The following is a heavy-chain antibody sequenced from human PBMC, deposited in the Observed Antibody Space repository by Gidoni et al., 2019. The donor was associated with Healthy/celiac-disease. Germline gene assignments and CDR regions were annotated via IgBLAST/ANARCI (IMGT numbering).Heavy chain of an antibody. CDR3: AKDLSPNYSSSWYDWNPTGYYYYYGMDV. Sequence: EVQLVESGGGLVQPGRSLRLSCAASGFTFDDYAMHWVRQAPGKGLGWGSGISWNSGSIGYADSVKGRFTISRDNAKNSLYLQMNRLRAEDTALYYCAKDLSPNYSSSWYDWNPTGYYYYYGMDVWGQGTTVTVSS. V-gene: IGHV3-9*01. J-gene: IGHJ6*02. CDR1: GFTFDDYA. CDR2: ISWNSGSI. D-gene: IGHD6-13*01.